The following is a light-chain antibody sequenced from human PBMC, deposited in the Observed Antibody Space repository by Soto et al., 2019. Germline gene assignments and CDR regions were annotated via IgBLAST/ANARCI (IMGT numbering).Light chain of an antibody. Sequence: EIVMTQSPATLSVSPGEGATLSCRASQSVANNLAWYQQKPGQSPRLLIYDASTRATGIPARFSGSGSGTEFTITLSSLQSEDFAVYYCQQYKNWPPLTFGGGTKVEIK. V-gene: IGKV3-15*01. CDR3: QQYKNWPPLT. CDR1: QSVANN. J-gene: IGKJ4*01. CDR2: DAS.